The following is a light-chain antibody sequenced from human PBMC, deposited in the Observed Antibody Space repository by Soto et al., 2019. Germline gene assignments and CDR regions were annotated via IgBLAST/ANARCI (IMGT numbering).Light chain of an antibody. J-gene: IGLJ2*01. V-gene: IGLV2-8*01. Sequence: QSALTQPPSASGSPGQSVTISCTGTSSDVGGYNYVSWYQQHPGKAPKLMIYEVSKRPSGVPDRFSGSKSDNTASLTVSGLQAEDEADDYCSSYAGSNNFVVFGGGTKVTVL. CDR1: SSDVGGYNY. CDR3: SSYAGSNNFVV. CDR2: EVS.